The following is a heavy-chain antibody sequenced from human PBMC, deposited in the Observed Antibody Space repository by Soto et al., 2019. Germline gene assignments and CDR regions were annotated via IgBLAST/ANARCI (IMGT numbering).Heavy chain of an antibody. D-gene: IGHD3-16*01. Sequence: QVRLVQSGAEVKKPGSSVKVSCKASGGTLNNYVLNWVRQAPGQGLEWMGAIIPVSGPADYAQRFQGRVTITADLSTATVYMELSSLTSDDTAVYYCAGGTGVPPWGQGTLVTVSS. V-gene: IGHV1-69*01. CDR2: IIPVSGPA. CDR3: AGGTGVPP. CDR1: GGTLNNYV. J-gene: IGHJ4*02.